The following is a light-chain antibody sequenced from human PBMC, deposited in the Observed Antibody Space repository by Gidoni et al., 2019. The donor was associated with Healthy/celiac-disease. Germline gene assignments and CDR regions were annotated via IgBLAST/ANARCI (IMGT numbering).Light chain of an antibody. J-gene: IGKJ1*01. V-gene: IGKV1-5*01. CDR1: QSISSW. CDR2: DAS. Sequence: DIQMTQSHSTLSASVGDRVTITCRASQSISSWLAWYQQQQGKAPKLLIYDASSLESGVPSRFSGSGSGTEFTLTISILQPDDFATYYCQQYNSYSWTFGQGTKVEIK. CDR3: QQYNSYSWT.